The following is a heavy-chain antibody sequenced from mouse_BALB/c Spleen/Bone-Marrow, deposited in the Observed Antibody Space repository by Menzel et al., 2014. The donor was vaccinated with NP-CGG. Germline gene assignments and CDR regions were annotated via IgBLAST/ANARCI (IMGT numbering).Heavy chain of an antibody. CDR2: IRSKSNNYAT. V-gene: IGHV10-1*02. CDR3: VRSYYYGSRGFAY. Sequence: EVQLVESGGGLVQPKGSLKLSCAAPGFTFNTYAMNWVRQAPGKGLGWVARIRSKSNNYATYYADSVKDRFTISRDDSQSMLYLQMNNLKTEDTAMYYCVRSYYYGSRGFAYWGQGTLVTVSA. D-gene: IGHD1-1*01. CDR1: GFTFNTYA. J-gene: IGHJ3*01.